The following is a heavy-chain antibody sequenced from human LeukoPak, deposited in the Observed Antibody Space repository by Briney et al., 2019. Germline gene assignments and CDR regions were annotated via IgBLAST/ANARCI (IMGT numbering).Heavy chain of an antibody. CDR1: GFTFSSYA. V-gene: IGHV3-30*04. CDR2: ISYDGSNK. Sequence: GGSLRLSCAASGFTFSSYAMRWVRQAPGKGLEWVAVISYDGSNKYYADSVKGRFTISRDNSKNTLYLQMNSLRAEDTAVYYCARDRDVLRFLEWLRSYYYYGMDVWGQGTTVTVSS. J-gene: IGHJ6*02. D-gene: IGHD3-3*01. CDR3: ARDRDVLRFLEWLRSYYYYGMDV.